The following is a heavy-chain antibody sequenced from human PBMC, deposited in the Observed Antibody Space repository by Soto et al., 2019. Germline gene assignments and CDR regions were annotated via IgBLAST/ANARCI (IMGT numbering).Heavy chain of an antibody. J-gene: IGHJ6*03. CDR1: GGSFSGYY. CDR2: INHSGST. D-gene: IGHD3-10*01. Sequence: QVQLQQWGAGLLKPSETLSLTCAVYGGSFSGYYWSWIRQPPGKGLEWIGEINHSGSTNYNPSLKSRVTISVATSKNQFSLKLSSVTAADTAVYYCARGQSIRVRGVISGYYMDVWGKGTTVTVSS. CDR3: ARGQSIRVRGVISGYYMDV. V-gene: IGHV4-34*01.